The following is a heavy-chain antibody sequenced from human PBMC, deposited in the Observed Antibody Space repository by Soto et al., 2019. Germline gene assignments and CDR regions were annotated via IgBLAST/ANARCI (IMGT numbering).Heavy chain of an antibody. CDR2: FYSGGST. CDR3: ARDRGAVTGQYFDY. D-gene: IGHD6-19*01. V-gene: IGHV3-53*01. J-gene: IGHJ4*02. CDR1: GFTVTSNY. Sequence: GGSLRLSCAVSGFTVTSNYMSWVRQSPGKGLEWVSIFYSGGSTYYADSVKGRFTISGNSSENIFYLHMNSLRAEDTAVYYCARDRGAVTGQYFDYWGQGA.